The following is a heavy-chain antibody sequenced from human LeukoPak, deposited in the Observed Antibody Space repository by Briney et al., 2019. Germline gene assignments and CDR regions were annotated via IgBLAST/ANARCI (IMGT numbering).Heavy chain of an antibody. V-gene: IGHV3-33*06. Sequence: GSLRLSCAASGFTFSNYGMCWVRQAPGKGLEWVAVIWHDGSHKYYAESVKRRLTIPRDNSNNTLYLQLPSLRAEDTAVFYCAKASSASPSSLNFWGQGTLVTVSS. CDR2: IWHDGSHK. D-gene: IGHD2-2*01. CDR3: AKASSASPSSLNF. CDR1: GFTFSNYG. J-gene: IGHJ4*02.